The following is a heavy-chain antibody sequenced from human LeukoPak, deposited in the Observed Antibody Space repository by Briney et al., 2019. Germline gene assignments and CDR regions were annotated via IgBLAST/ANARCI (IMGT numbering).Heavy chain of an antibody. CDR2: INQDGSAK. CDR1: GFTFSSYW. CDR3: ASAPNENYFDF. J-gene: IGHJ4*02. V-gene: IGHV3-7*01. Sequence: AGSLRLSCAASGFTFSSYWMSWVRQAPGKGLEWVANINQDGSAKDYGGSVKGRFTISRDNAKNSLYLQMNSLRAEDTAVYFCASAPNENYFDFWGQGTLVTVSS.